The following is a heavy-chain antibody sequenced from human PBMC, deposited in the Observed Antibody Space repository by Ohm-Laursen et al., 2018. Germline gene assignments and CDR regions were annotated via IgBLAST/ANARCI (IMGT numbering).Heavy chain of an antibody. CDR1: GFTFTSYW. CDR3: AKGRDLTGG. Sequence: ETLSLTCAASGFTFTSYWMSWARQAPGKGLEWVANMNEIGSEKYFVDSVRGRFTISRDNAKNSLFLQMNSLRVEDTAVYYCAKGRDLTGGWGQGTLVIVSS. J-gene: IGHJ4*02. CDR2: MNEIGSEK. V-gene: IGHV3-7*01. D-gene: IGHD2-8*02.